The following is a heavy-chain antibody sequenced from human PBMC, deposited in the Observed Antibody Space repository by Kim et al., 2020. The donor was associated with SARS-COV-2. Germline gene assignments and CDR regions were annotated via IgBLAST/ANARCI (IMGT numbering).Heavy chain of an antibody. CDR3: ATLGAGLPFDY. CDR1: GFTFSSYA. Sequence: GGSLRLSCAASGFTFSSYAMHWVRQAPGKGLEYVSAISSNGGSTYYANSVKGRFTISRDNSKNTLYLQMGSLRAEDMAVYYCATLGAGLPFDYWGQGTLVTVSS. J-gene: IGHJ4*02. V-gene: IGHV3-64*01. D-gene: IGHD5-12*01. CDR2: ISSNGGST.